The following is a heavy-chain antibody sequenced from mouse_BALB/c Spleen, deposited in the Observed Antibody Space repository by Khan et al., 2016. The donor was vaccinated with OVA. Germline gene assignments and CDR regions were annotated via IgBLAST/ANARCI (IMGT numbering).Heavy chain of an antibody. D-gene: IGHD4-1*01. V-gene: IGHV5-17*02. CDR1: GFTFSSFG. J-gene: IGHJ3*01. CDR3: SSSLDWAWFAS. CDR2: IGSGSNTI. Sequence: EVQLVESGGGLVQPGGSRKLSCAASGFTFSSFGMHWVRQAPEKGLEWVAYIGSGSNTIYYADTVKGRFTISRDNPKNTLLLQMTSLRSEDTAMYYCSSSLDWAWFASWGQGTLVTVSA.